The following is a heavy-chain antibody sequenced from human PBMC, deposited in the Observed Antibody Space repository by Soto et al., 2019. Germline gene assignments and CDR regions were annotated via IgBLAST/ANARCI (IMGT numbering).Heavy chain of an antibody. D-gene: IGHD1-7*01. V-gene: IGHV1-69*01. CDR2: IIPSFGTA. CDR3: ARSGGNYRQYWFDH. J-gene: IGHJ5*02. CDR1: GGTFSSYA. Sequence: QVQLVQSGAEVKKPGSSVKVSCKASGGTFSSYAISWVRQAPGQGLEWMGGIIPSFGTANYAQKFQGRVKITADESTSTAYMELSSLRSADTAVYYCARSGGNYRQYWFDHWGQGSLVTVSS.